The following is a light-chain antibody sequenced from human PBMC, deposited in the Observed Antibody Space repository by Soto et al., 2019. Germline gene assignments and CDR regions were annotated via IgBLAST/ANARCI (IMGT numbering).Light chain of an antibody. CDR3: SSYTSSSSLV. CDR2: EVS. J-gene: IGLJ2*01. CDR1: SSDVGGSNY. V-gene: IGLV2-14*01. Sequence: QSALTQPASASGSPGQSITISCTGTSSDVGGSNYVSWYQQHPGKAPKLMIYEVSNRPSGVSNRFSGSKSGNTASLTISGLQAEDEADSYCSSYTSSSSLVFGRGTKVTVL.